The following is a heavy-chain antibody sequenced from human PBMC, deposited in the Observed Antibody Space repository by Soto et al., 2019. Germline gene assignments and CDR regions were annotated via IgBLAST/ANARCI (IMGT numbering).Heavy chain of an antibody. D-gene: IGHD3-22*01. CDR1: GGTFSNYA. Sequence: QVQLVQSGAEVKKPGSSVKVSCKASGGTFSNYALDWVRQAPGHGLEWMGGIIPIFGTVRHAQNFQGRVTLTADESTATAYMELSSLRYEDTAMYYCATGGERDYYDHGGWRWGQGTLVTVSS. CDR3: ATGGERDYYDHGGWR. CDR2: IIPIFGTV. V-gene: IGHV1-69*12. J-gene: IGHJ1*01.